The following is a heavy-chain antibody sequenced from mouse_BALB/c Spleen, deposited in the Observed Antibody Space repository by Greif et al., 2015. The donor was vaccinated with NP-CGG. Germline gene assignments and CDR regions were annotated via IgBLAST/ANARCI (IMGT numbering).Heavy chain of an antibody. CDR3: ARDRAFYAMDY. Sequence: VQLVESGPGLVAPLQSLSITCTVSGFSLTSYGVHWVRQPPGKGLEWLGVIWAGGSTNYNSALMSRLSISKDNSKSQVFLKMNSLQTDDTAMYYCARDRAFYAMDYWGQGTSVTVSS. J-gene: IGHJ4*01. V-gene: IGHV2-9*02. CDR2: IWAGGST. D-gene: IGHD3-1*01. CDR1: GFSLTSYG.